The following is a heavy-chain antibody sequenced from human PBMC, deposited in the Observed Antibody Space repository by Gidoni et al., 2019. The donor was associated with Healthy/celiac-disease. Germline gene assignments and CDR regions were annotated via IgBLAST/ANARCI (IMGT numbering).Heavy chain of an antibody. Sequence: QVQLQESGPGLVKPSETLSLTCTVSGYSISSGYYWGWIRQPPGKGLEWIGSIYHSGSTYYNPSLKSRVTISVDTSKNQFSLKLSSVTAADTAVYYCARDRYSYGRHYYYYGMDVWGQGTTVTVSS. CDR3: ARDRYSYGRHYYYYGMDV. J-gene: IGHJ6*02. D-gene: IGHD5-18*01. CDR2: IYHSGST. CDR1: GYSISSGYY. V-gene: IGHV4-38-2*02.